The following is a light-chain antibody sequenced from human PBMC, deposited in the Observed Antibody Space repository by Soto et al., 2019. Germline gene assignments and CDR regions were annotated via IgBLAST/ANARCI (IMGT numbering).Light chain of an antibody. CDR1: QSVSSTF. Sequence: DMVLTQSPGTLSLSPGERATPSCRASQSVSSTFFAWYQQKPGQAPRLLMFGASNRATGIPDRFSGSGSGTDFSLTISRLEPEDFAMYYGQQYGTSPRGTFGQGTKVEVK. V-gene: IGKV3-20*01. J-gene: IGKJ1*01. CDR2: GAS. CDR3: QQYGTSPRGT.